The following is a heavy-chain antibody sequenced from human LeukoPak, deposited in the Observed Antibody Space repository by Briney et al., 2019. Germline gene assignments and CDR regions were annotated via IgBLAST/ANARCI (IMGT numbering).Heavy chain of an antibody. CDR2: ISGSGGST. CDR1: GFTFSSYA. Sequence: PGGSLRLSCAASGFTFSSYAMSWVRQAPGKGLEWVSAISGSGGSTYYADSVKGRFTISRDNSKNTLYLQMNSLRAEDTAVYYCAKLYGDYPRYEYYFDYWGQGTLVTVSS. J-gene: IGHJ4*02. CDR3: AKLYGDYPRYEYYFDY. V-gene: IGHV3-23*01. D-gene: IGHD4-17*01.